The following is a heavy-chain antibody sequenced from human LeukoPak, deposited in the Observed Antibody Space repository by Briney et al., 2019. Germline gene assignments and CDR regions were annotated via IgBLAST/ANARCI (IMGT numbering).Heavy chain of an antibody. CDR2: ISGSGGST. J-gene: IGHJ4*02. V-gene: IGHV3-23*01. D-gene: IGHD6-19*01. Sequence: GASLRLSCAASGFTFSSYAMSWVRQAPGKGLEWVSAISGSGGSTYYADSVKGRFTISRDNSKNTLYLQMNSLGAEDTAVYYCAKDLGPGYSSGPSLFDYWGQGTLVTVSS. CDR1: GFTFSSYA. CDR3: AKDLGPGYSSGPSLFDY.